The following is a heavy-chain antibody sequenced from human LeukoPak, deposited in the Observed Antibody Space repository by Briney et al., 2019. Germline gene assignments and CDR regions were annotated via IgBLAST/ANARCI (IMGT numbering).Heavy chain of an antibody. Sequence: QSGGSLRLSCAASGFTFSSYDMHWVRHATGKGLEWVSSIVTAGDTYYPGSVKGRFTISRENAKNSLYLQMNSLRAGDTAVYYCARAARGDYDSSGYYYSGVSYYGMDVWGQGTTVTVSS. V-gene: IGHV3-13*01. D-gene: IGHD3-22*01. CDR3: ARAARGDYDSSGYYYSGVSYYGMDV. J-gene: IGHJ6*02. CDR2: IVTAGDT. CDR1: GFTFSSYD.